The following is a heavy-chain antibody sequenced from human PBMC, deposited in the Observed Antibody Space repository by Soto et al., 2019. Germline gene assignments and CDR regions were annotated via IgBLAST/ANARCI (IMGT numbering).Heavy chain of an antibody. V-gene: IGHV1-8*01. Sequence: QVQLVQSGAEVKKPGASVKVSCKASGYTFTSYDINWVRQATGQGREWMGWMNPNSGNTGDAQKFRGRGTMARNTSISTAYMELSSLRPEDTAVYYCAREYSSGWSKDWGQGTLVTVSS. D-gene: IGHD6-19*01. CDR1: GYTFTSYD. CDR2: MNPNSGNT. J-gene: IGHJ4*02. CDR3: AREYSSGWSKD.